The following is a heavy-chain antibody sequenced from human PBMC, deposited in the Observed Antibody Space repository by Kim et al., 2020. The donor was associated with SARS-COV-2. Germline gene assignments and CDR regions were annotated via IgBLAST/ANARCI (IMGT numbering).Heavy chain of an antibody. D-gene: IGHD5-18*01. V-gene: IGHV1-3*01. CDR3: ARDRGAATRGYSYGFDS. J-gene: IGHJ4*02. Sequence: FQGRVTITRDTSASTVYMELSSLRSEDTTAYYCARDRGAATRGYSYGFDSWGQGTLVTVSS.